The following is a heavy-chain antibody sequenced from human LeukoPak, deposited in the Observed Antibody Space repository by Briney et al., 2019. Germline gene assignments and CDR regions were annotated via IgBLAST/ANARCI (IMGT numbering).Heavy chain of an antibody. V-gene: IGHV4-38-2*02. CDR2: INHSGST. CDR3: ARHGVLTGYFGY. Sequence: PSETLSLTCTVSGYSISSGYYWSWIRQPPGKGLEWIGEINHSGSTNYNPSLKSRVTISVDTSKNQFSLKLSSVTAADTAVYYCARHGVLTGYFGYWGQGTLVTVSS. J-gene: IGHJ4*02. CDR1: GYSISSGYY. D-gene: IGHD3-9*01.